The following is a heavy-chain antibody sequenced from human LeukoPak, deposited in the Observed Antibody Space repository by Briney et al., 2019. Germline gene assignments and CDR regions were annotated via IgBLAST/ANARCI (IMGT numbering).Heavy chain of an antibody. V-gene: IGHV4-34*01. J-gene: IGHJ4*02. D-gene: IGHD4-17*01. CDR2: INHSGST. CDR1: GGSFSGYY. Sequence: PSETLSLTCAVYGGSFSGYYWSWIRQPPGKGLEWIGEINHSGSTNYNPSLKSRVTISVDTSKNQFSLKLSSVTAADTAVYYCASSTRSATVITIDYWGQGTLVTVSS. CDR3: ASSTRSATVITIDY.